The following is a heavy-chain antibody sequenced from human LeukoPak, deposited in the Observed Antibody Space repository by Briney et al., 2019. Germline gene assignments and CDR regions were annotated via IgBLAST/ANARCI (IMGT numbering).Heavy chain of an antibody. J-gene: IGHJ4*02. CDR3: AKKAQYNGNYPLDY. CDR2: TSDRGDYT. CDR1: GFTFTSYS. Sequence: QSGGSLRLSCAASGFTFTSYSMSWVRQAPRKGLEWVSGTSDRGDYTYYAGSVKGRFTISRDNSKNTLYLQMNSLRAEDTALYFCAKKAQYNGNYPLDYWGQGTLVTVSS. V-gene: IGHV3-23*01. D-gene: IGHD1-26*01.